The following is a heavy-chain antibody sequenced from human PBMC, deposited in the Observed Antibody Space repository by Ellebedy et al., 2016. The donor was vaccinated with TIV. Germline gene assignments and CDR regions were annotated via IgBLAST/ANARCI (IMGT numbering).Heavy chain of an antibody. V-gene: IGHV4-34*01. Sequence: SETLSLXCAVYGGSFSGYYWSWIRQPPGKGLEWIGEINHSGSTNYNPSLKSRVTISVDTSKNQFSLKLSSVTAADTAVYYCARAYDFWSGYLTGQYYFDYWGQGTLVTVSS. CDR1: GGSFSGYY. J-gene: IGHJ4*02. D-gene: IGHD3-3*01. CDR2: INHSGST. CDR3: ARAYDFWSGYLTGQYYFDY.